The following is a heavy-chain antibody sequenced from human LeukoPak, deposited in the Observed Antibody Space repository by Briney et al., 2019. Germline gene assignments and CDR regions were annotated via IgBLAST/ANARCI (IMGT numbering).Heavy chain of an antibody. V-gene: IGHV4-59*08. D-gene: IGHD6-13*01. CDR1: GGSISSYY. J-gene: IGHJ4*02. CDR2: IYYSGST. CDR3: ARQGGYSTPTLDY. Sequence: SETLSLTCTVSGGSISSYYWSWIRQPPGKGLEWIGYIYYSGSTSYNPSLKSRVTISVDTSKNQFSLKLSSVTAADTAVYYCARQGGYSTPTLDYWGQGTLVTVSS.